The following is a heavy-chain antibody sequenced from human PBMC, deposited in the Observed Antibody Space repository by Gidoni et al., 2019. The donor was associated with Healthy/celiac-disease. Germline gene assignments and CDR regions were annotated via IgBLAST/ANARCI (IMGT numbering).Heavy chain of an antibody. J-gene: IGHJ6*02. CDR3: TRVLGYVYYYGMDV. CDR2: IRSKAYGGTT. Sequence: EVQLVESGGGLVQPGRSLRLSCTASGFTFGDYAMGWFRQAPGKGLEWVGFIRSKAYGGTTEYAASVKGRFTISRDDSKSIAYLQMNSLKPEDTAVYYCTRVLGYVYYYGMDVWGQGTTVTVSS. V-gene: IGHV3-49*03. D-gene: IGHD5-12*01. CDR1: GFTFGDYA.